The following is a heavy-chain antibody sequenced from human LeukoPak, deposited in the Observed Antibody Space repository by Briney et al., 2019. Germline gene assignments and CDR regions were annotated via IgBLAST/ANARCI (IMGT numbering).Heavy chain of an antibody. CDR3: ARDPITMIVMGGAFDI. D-gene: IGHD3-22*01. V-gene: IGHV4-61*02. Sequence: SETLSLTCTVSGGSISSGSYYWSWIRQPAGKGLEWIGRIYTSGSTNYNPSLKSRVTIPVDTSKNQFSLKLSSVTAADTAVYYCARDPITMIVMGGAFDIWGQGTMVTVSS. CDR2: IYTSGST. J-gene: IGHJ3*02. CDR1: GGSISSGSYY.